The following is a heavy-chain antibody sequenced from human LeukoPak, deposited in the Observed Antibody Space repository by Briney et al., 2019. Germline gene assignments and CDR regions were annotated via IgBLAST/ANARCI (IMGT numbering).Heavy chain of an antibody. D-gene: IGHD3-10*01. CDR2: IYDDNT. J-gene: IGHJ4*02. CDR3: AERMVRGVWFYLDY. V-gene: IGHV3-23*01. Sequence: GGSLRLSCAASGFTVTAYAMAWVRQAPGKGREWVSTIYDDNTYYADSVKGRFAISTDNSKNTLYLQMNSLRVEDTAVYFCAERMVRGVWFYLDYCGQGTLVTVSS. CDR1: GFTVTAYA.